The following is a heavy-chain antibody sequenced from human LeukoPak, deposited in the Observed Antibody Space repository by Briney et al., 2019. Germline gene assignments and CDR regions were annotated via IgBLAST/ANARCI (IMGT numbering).Heavy chain of an antibody. CDR1: GFTFVSYN. CDR2: ISGSGGST. Sequence: GGSLRLSCAASGFTFVSYNMNWVRQAPGKGLEWVSAISGSGGSTYYADSVKGRFTISRDNSKNTLYLQMNSLRAEDTAVYHCAKDQSSSSCMHYYMDVWGKGTTVTVSS. V-gene: IGHV3-23*01. J-gene: IGHJ6*03. CDR3: AKDQSSSSCMHYYMDV. D-gene: IGHD6-13*01.